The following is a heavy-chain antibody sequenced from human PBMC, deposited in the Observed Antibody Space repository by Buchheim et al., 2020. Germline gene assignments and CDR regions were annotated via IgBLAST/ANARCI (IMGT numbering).Heavy chain of an antibody. J-gene: IGHJ4*02. CDR2: ISSSSSYI. CDR3: ASTGESGLTYDFPFDY. D-gene: IGHD3-3*01. V-gene: IGHV3-21*01. CDR1: GFTFSSYS. Sequence: EVQLVESGGGLVKPGGSLRLSCAASGFTFSSYSMNWVRQAPGKGLEWVSSISSSSSYIYYADSVKGRFTISRDNAKNSLSLQMNSLRAEDTAVYYCASTGESGLTYDFPFDYWGQGTL.